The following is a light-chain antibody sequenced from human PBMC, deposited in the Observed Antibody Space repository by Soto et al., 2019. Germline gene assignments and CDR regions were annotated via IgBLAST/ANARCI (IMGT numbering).Light chain of an antibody. CDR3: QQYNKWPQT. Sequence: EVVLPQSHGTLSLSPGERATLSCRATESVVSNYLAWYQLKPGQAPRLLIYGASTRATGVPARFSGSGSGTDFTLTISSLQSEDLAVYHCQQYNKWPQTFGQGSKV. J-gene: IGKJ1*01. CDR2: GAS. V-gene: IGKV3-15*01. CDR1: ESVVSN.